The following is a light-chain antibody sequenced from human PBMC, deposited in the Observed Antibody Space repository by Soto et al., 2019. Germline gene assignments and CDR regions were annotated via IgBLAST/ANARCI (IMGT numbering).Light chain of an antibody. CDR1: QSVSSTY. V-gene: IGKV3-20*01. Sequence: EIVLTQSPGTLSLSPGERATLSCRASQSVSSTYLAWYQQKPGQAPRLLIYDASSRATGFPDRFSGSGSGTDLTLTISRLEPEDFAVYYCQQYGSSPSTFGQGTKV. CDR3: QQYGSSPST. CDR2: DAS. J-gene: IGKJ1*01.